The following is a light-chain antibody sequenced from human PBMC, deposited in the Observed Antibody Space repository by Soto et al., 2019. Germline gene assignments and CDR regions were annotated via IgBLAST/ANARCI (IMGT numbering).Light chain of an antibody. Sequence: EIVLTQSPATLSLSPGERATLSCSASQSVSSYLAWYQQKPGQAPRLLVYGASSRATGIPERFSGSVSETDFTLSISRLEPEDFAVYYCQHYGNSPLTFGQGTRLEI. CDR1: QSVSSY. CDR3: QHYGNSPLT. V-gene: IGKV3-20*01. CDR2: GAS. J-gene: IGKJ5*01.